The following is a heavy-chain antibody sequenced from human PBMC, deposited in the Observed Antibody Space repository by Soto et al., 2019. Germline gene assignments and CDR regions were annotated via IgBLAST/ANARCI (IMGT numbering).Heavy chain of an antibody. J-gene: IGHJ4*02. CDR3: ARDTVGAAGNLDY. CDR2: INPNSGGT. D-gene: IGHD6-13*01. V-gene: IGHV1-2*04. Sequence: GASVKVSCEACGYRFTGYYMHWVRQAPGQGLEWMGWINPNSGGTNYAQKFQGWVTMTRDTSISTAYMELSRLRSDDTAVYYCARDTVGAAGNLDYWGQGTLVTVSS. CDR1: GYRFTGYY.